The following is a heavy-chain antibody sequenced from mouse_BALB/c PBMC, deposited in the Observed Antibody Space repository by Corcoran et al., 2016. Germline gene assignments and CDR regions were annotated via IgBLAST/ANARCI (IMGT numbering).Heavy chain of an antibody. CDR1: GYTFSSYW. CDR2: ILPGSGST. Sequence: QVQLQQSGAELMKPGASVKISCKATGYTFSSYWIEWVKQRPGHGIEWIGEILPGSGSTNYNEKFKGKATFTADTSSNTAYMQLSSLTSEDSAVYYCARNYGSSYDWYFDVWGAGTTVTVSS. V-gene: IGHV1-9*01. D-gene: IGHD1-1*01. CDR3: ARNYGSSYDWYFDV. J-gene: IGHJ1*01.